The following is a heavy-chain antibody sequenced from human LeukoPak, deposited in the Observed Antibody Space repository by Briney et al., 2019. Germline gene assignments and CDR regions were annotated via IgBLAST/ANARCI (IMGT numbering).Heavy chain of an antibody. Sequence: ASVKVPCKVSGYTFTSYGISWVRQATGQGLEWMGWMNPNSGNTGYAQKFQGSVTMTRNTSISTAYMELSSLRSEDTAVYYCARGRVGALDYWGQGTLVTVSS. V-gene: IGHV1-8*02. CDR2: MNPNSGNT. CDR3: ARGRVGALDY. CDR1: GYTFTSYG. D-gene: IGHD1-26*01. J-gene: IGHJ4*02.